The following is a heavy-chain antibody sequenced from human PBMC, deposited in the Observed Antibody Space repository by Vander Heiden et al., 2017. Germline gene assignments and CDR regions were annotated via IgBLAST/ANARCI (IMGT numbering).Heavy chain of an antibody. CDR1: GFTFSSYD. Sequence: VQLVESGGGLVQPGESLKLSCSAPGFTFSSYDMHWVRQATGKGLEWVSAIGTAGDTYYPGSVKGRFTISRENAKNSLYLQMNSLRAGDTAVYYCARGGVRGVNLDYWGQGTLVTVSS. D-gene: IGHD3-10*01. V-gene: IGHV3-13*01. J-gene: IGHJ4*02. CDR2: IGTAGDT. CDR3: ARGGVRGVNLDY.